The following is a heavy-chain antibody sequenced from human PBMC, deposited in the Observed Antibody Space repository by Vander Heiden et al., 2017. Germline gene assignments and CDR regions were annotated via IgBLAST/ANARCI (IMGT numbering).Heavy chain of an antibody. CDR3: AKDMSSTVVTPGDY. CDR2: ISWNSGSI. CDR1: GFTFDDYA. J-gene: IGHJ4*02. V-gene: IGHV3-9*01. Sequence: DVQLVESGGGLVQPGRSLRLSCAASGFTFDDYAMHWVRQAPGKGLEWVSGISWNSGSIGYADSVKGRFTISRDNAKNSLYLQMNSLRAEDTALYYCAKDMSSTVVTPGDYWGQGTLVTVSS. D-gene: IGHD4-17*01.